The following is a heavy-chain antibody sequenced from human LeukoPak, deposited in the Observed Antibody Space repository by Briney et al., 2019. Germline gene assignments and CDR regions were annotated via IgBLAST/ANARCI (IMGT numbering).Heavy chain of an antibody. V-gene: IGHV4-59*11. CDR1: GDSTAGHY. CDR3: ASGKYFYDDPASLNRASRTALDL. CDR2: VYKSGDI. Sequence: SETLSLTCSVSGDSTAGHYWSWIRQSPGKGLEWLGLVYKSGDINYHPSFRSRLSVSLDRSKTQVSLRLRSVTAADTAVYYCASGKYFYDDPASLNRASRTALDLWARGTMVIVSS. J-gene: IGHJ3*01. D-gene: IGHD3-16*01.